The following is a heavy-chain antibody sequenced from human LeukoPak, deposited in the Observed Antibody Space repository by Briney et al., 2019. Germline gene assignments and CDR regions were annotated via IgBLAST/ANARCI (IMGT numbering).Heavy chain of an antibody. CDR2: IYYSGST. CDR3: ARIPGYSSSWVDY. V-gene: IGHV4-39*01. CDR1: GGSISSSSSY. J-gene: IGHJ4*02. D-gene: IGHD6-13*01. Sequence: SETLSLTCTVSGGSISSSSSYWGWIRQPPGKGLEWIGSIYYSGSTYYNPSLKSRVTISVDTSKNQFSLKLSSVTAADTAVYYCARIPGYSSSWVDYWGQGTLVTVSS.